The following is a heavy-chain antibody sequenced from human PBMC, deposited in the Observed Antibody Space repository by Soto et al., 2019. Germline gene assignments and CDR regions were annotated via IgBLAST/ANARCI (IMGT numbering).Heavy chain of an antibody. Sequence: QVQLVQSGAEVKKPGSSVKVSCKASGGTFSSYTISWVRQAPGQGLEWMGRIIPILGIANYAQKFQGRVTITADKSTSTAYMELSSLRSEDTAVYYCARGLSYSGSYLGDYWGQGTQVTVSS. D-gene: IGHD1-26*01. CDR2: IIPILGIA. V-gene: IGHV1-69*02. CDR1: GGTFSSYT. J-gene: IGHJ4*02. CDR3: ARGLSYSGSYLGDY.